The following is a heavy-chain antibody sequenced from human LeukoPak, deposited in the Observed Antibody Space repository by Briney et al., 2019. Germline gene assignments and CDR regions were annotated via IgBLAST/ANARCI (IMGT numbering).Heavy chain of an antibody. CDR3: AKDRQLHDYGGNSYYFDY. J-gene: IGHJ4*02. Sequence: GRSLRLSCAASGFTFSSYGMHWVRQAPRKGLEWVAVIWYDGSNKYYADSVKSRFTISRDNSKNTLYLQMNSLRAEDTAVYYCAKDRQLHDYGGNSYYFDYWGQGTLVTVSS. D-gene: IGHD4-23*01. CDR2: IWYDGSNK. V-gene: IGHV3-33*06. CDR1: GFTFSSYG.